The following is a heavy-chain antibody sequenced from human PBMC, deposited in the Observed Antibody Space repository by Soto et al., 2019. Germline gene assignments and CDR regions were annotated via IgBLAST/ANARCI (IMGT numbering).Heavy chain of an antibody. J-gene: IGHJ4*02. D-gene: IGHD5-12*01. CDR2: IYHSGST. V-gene: IGHV4-30-2*01. CDR3: AAGGGLPRYY. CDR1: GGSISSGGYS. Sequence: QLQLQESGSGLVKPSQTLSLTCAVSGGSISSGGYSWSWIRQPPGKGLEWIGYIYHSGSTYHNPSLKSQVTISVDGSKNQFSLKRSSVTAADTAVYYCAAGGGLPRYYWGQGTLVTVSS.